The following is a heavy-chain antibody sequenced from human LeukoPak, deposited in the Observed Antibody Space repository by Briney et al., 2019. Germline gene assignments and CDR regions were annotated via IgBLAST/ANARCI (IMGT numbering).Heavy chain of an antibody. J-gene: IGHJ4*02. CDR1: SGSVSNSHYY. D-gene: IGHD3-9*01. Sequence: SETLSLTCTVSSGSVSNSHYYWAWVRQPPGKGLEWLGSIFYSGNTHYNPSLKSPVTISIDTSKNQFSLKVSSVTAADTAIYYCARDLSFDWFPYYFDYWGQGILVTVSS. CDR2: IFYSGNT. V-gene: IGHV4-39*07. CDR3: ARDLSFDWFPYYFDY.